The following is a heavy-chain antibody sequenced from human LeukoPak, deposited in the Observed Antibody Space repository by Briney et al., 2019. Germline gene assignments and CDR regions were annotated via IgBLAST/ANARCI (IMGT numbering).Heavy chain of an antibody. CDR2: IIPIFGTA. CDR3: ASTCRNQNWFDP. V-gene: IGHV1-69*06. D-gene: IGHD1-14*01. CDR1: GCTFSSYA. J-gene: IGHJ5*02. Sequence: ASVKVSCKASGCTFSSYAISWVRQAPGQGLEWMGGIIPIFGTANYAQKFQGRVTITADKSTSTAYMELSSLRSEDTAVYYCASTCRNQNWFDPWSKGTLVTVFS.